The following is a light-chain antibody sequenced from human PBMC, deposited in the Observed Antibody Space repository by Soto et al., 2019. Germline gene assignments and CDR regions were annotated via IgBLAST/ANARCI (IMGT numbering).Light chain of an antibody. CDR1: SSDVGAYNY. CDR2: DVT. J-gene: IGLJ1*01. CDR3: SSYLSSRTYV. Sequence: QSALTQPASVSGSPGQSITVSCTGSSSDVGAYNYVSWYQQHPGKAPKLIIYDVTNRPSGISSRFSGAKSGNTASLTISGLQAEDEADYYCSSYLSSRTYVFGTGTKLIVL. V-gene: IGLV2-14*03.